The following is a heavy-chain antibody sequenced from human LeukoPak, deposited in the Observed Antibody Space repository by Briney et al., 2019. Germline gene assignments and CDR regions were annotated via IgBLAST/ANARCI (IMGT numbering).Heavy chain of an antibody. D-gene: IGHD1-1*01. CDR2: ISGSGGST. J-gene: IGHJ4*02. CDR3: AKVRRWNDDPFDY. CDR1: GFTFNTYV. Sequence: GGSLRLSCVASGFTFNTYVLHWVRQAPGKGLEWVSAISGSGGSTYYADSVKGRFTISRDNSKNTLYLQMNSLRAEDTAVYYCAKVRRWNDDPFDYWGQGTLVTVSS. V-gene: IGHV3-23*01.